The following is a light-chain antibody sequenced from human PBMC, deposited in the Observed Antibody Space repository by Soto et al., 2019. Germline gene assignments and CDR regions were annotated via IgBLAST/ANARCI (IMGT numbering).Light chain of an antibody. CDR2: DAS. J-gene: IGKJ1*01. CDR1: QSVSSY. V-gene: IGKV3-11*01. CDR3: QQRSNWPGT. Sequence: EIFSTYAAATLSFSPGQRSTRSCRASQSVSSYLAWYQQKPGQAPRLLIYDASNRATGIPARFSGSGSGTDFTLTISSLEPEDFAVYYCQQRSNWPGTFGQGTKVDIK.